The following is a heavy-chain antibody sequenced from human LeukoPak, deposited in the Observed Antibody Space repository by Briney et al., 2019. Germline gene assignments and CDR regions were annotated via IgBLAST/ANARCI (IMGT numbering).Heavy chain of an antibody. CDR3: ATPRLIVVVTALSHAHAFDI. J-gene: IGHJ3*02. CDR2: IKQDGSEK. Sequence: GGSLRLSCAASGFTFSSYWMSWVRQAPGKGLEWVANIKQDGSEKYYVDSVKGRFTISRDNAKNSLYLQMNSLRAEDTAVYYCATPRLIVVVTALSHAHAFDIWGQGTMVTVSS. V-gene: IGHV3-7*01. D-gene: IGHD2-21*02. CDR1: GFTFSSYW.